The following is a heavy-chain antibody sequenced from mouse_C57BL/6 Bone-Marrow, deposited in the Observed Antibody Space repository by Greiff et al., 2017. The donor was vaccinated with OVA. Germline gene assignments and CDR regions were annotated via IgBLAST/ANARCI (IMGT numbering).Heavy chain of an antibody. CDR3: ARRRGYYAMDY. J-gene: IGHJ4*01. CDR1: GYTFTSYW. Sequence: QVQLQQPGAELVRPGSSVKLSCKASGYTFTSYWMDWVKQRPGQGLEWIGNIYPSDSETYYNQKFKDKATLTVDKSSSTAYMQLSSLTSEDSAVYYCARRRGYYAMDYWGQGTSVTVSS. V-gene: IGHV1-61*01. CDR2: IYPSDSET.